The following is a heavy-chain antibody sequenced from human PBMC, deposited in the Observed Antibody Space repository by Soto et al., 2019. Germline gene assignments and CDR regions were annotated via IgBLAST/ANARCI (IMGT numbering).Heavy chain of an antibody. Sequence: GASVKVSCKASGYTFTIYGINSLRQAPGQGLEWMGWISACNGNTKYSQKFQARVTITRDTSASTAYMELSSLRSEDTAVYYCARDRAWLTVAGTGRWFDPWGQGTLVTVSS. CDR1: GYTFTIYG. CDR2: ISACNGNT. CDR3: ARDRAWLTVAGTGRWFDP. V-gene: IGHV1-18*01. D-gene: IGHD6-19*01. J-gene: IGHJ5*02.